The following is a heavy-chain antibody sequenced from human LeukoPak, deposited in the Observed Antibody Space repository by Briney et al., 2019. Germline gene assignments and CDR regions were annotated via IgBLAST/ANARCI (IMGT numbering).Heavy chain of an antibody. V-gene: IGHV4-34*01. Sequence: PSETLSLICAVYGGSFSGYYWSWIRQPPGKGLEWIGEINHSGSTNYNPSLKSRVTISVDTSKNQFSLKLSSVTAADTAVYYCASHFLFYDFWSGYYLGVFDYWGQGTLVTVSS. CDR3: ASHFLFYDFWSGYYLGVFDY. CDR2: INHSGST. D-gene: IGHD3-3*01. CDR1: GGSFSGYY. J-gene: IGHJ4*02.